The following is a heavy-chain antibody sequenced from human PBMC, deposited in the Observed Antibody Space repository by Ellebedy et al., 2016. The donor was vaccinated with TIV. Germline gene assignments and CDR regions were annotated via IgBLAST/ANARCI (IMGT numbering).Heavy chain of an antibody. D-gene: IGHD6-6*01. CDR1: FFTFSNNY. V-gene: IGHV3-7*03. Sequence: GESLKISCAASFFTFSNNYMSWVRQAPGKGLSWVANINQGGTEEYYLYSVRSIFTISNDNAKNSLYLQMTTLRAEDTAMYFCVTAEAARVSTNYWGQGTLVTVSS. CDR2: INQGGTEE. CDR3: VTAEAARVSTNY. J-gene: IGHJ4*02.